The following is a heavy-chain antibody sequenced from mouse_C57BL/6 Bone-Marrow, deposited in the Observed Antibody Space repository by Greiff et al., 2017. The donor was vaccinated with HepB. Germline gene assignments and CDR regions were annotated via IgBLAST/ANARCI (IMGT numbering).Heavy chain of an antibody. CDR1: GYTFTSYW. CDR2: IDPSDSYT. J-gene: IGHJ4*01. V-gene: IGHV1-69*01. CDR3: AREKVYAMDY. Sequence: QVQLQQSGAELVMPGASVKLSCKASGYTFTSYWMHWVKQRPGQGLEWIGEIDPSDSYTNYNQKFKGKSTLTVDKSSSTAYMQLSSLTSEDSAVYDCAREKVYAMDYWGQGTSVTVSS.